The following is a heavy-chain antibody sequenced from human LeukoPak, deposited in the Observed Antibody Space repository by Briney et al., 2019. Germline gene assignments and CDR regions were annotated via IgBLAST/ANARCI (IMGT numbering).Heavy chain of an antibody. J-gene: IGHJ3*02. CDR2: ISSSSSYI. Sequence: GGSLRLSCAASGFTVSSNYMNWVRQAPGKGLEWVSSISSSSSYIYYADSVKGRFTISRDNAKNSLYLQMNSLRAEDTAVYYCAPKDGVVVVAATPDYGDYNGIWGQGTMVTVSS. CDR3: APKDGVVVVAATPDYGDYNGI. V-gene: IGHV3-21*01. CDR1: GFTVSSNY. D-gene: IGHD2-15*01.